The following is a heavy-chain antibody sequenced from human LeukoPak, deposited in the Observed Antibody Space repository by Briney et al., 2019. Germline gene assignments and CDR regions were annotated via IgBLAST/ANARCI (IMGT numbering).Heavy chain of an antibody. Sequence: SSETLSLTCTVSGGSISSYYWSWIRQTPGKGLEWIGYIYYSGSTNYNPSLNSRVTMSVDTSKNQFSLNLNSVAAADTAVYYCARGYSSSWLGKFDYWGQGTLVTVSS. CDR3: ARGYSSSWLGKFDY. V-gene: IGHV4-59*01. CDR2: IYYSGST. J-gene: IGHJ4*02. CDR1: GGSISSYY. D-gene: IGHD6-13*01.